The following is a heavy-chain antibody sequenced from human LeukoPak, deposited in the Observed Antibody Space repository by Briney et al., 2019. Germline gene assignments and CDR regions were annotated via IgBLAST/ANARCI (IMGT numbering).Heavy chain of an antibody. CDR1: GFTFSSYA. CDR3: ARDTISFQIEKATIPLAY. V-gene: IGHV3-30*04. D-gene: IGHD5-24*01. J-gene: IGHJ4*02. Sequence: GSLRLSCAASGFTFSSYAMSWVRQAPGKGLEWVAVISYDKSHKYYADSVKGRFTISRDNSKNTLYLQMNSLRAEDTAVYYCARDTISFQIEKATIPLAYWGQGTLVTVSS. CDR2: ISYDKSHK.